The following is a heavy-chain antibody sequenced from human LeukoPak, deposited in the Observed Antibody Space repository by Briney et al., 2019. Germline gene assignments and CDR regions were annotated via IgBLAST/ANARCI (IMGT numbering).Heavy chain of an antibody. Sequence: PSETLSLTCAVYGGSFSGYYWSWIRQPPGKGLEWIGEINHSGSTNYNPSLKSRVTISVDTSKNQFSLKLSSVTAADTAVYYCARHPGIGYGDYYLDYWGRGTLVTVPS. CDR2: INHSGST. CDR1: GGSFSGYY. V-gene: IGHV4-34*01. J-gene: IGHJ4*02. D-gene: IGHD4-17*01. CDR3: ARHPGIGYGDYYLDY.